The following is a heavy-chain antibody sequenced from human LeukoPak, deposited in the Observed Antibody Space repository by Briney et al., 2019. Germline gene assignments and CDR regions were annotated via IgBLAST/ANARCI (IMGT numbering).Heavy chain of an antibody. Sequence: PGGSLRLSCTASGFTFGDYAMSWVRQAPGKGLEWVGFIRSKAYGGTTEYAASVKGRFTISIDDSKSIAYLQMNSLKTEDTAVYYCTREPLGIAAAGIDYWGQGTLVTVSS. CDR3: TREPLGIAAAGIDY. D-gene: IGHD6-13*01. J-gene: IGHJ4*02. V-gene: IGHV3-49*04. CDR1: GFTFGDYA. CDR2: IRSKAYGGTT.